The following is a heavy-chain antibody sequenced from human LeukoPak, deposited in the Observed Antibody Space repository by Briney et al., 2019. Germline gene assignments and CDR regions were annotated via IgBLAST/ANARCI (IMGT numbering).Heavy chain of an antibody. V-gene: IGHV4-4*07. CDR2: IYISERT. CDR3: AGERWMNMYQYFGMDV. CDR1: GRSPSKYY. Sequence: SESLSLTCTVSGRSPSKYYWNWVRQPAGKGLEWIGRIYISERTNQNPPRESRVTMSAHASNHHLSLNIDYVTAADTAVYYCAGERWMNMYQYFGMDVWGQGSTDTVS. D-gene: IGHD2/OR15-2a*01. J-gene: IGHJ6*01.